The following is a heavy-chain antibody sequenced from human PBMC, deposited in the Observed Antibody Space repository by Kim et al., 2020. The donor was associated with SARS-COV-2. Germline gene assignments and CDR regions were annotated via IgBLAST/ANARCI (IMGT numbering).Heavy chain of an antibody. Sequence: ADPGKGRFTISRDNSKNTLYLQMNSLRAEDTAVYYCARTLVLSGYYGMDVWGQGTTVTVSS. D-gene: IGHD3-10*01. CDR3: ARTLVLSGYYGMDV. J-gene: IGHJ6*02. V-gene: IGHV3-33*01.